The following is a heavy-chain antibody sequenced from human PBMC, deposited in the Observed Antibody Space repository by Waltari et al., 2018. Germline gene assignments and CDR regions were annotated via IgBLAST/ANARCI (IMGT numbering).Heavy chain of an antibody. CDR1: GGSITSYF. D-gene: IGHD2-21*02. J-gene: IGHJ5*02. Sequence: QVELQESGPGLLRPSETLSLPCVASGGSITSYFWHWVRQPPGKGLEWIGYIYYNGDTNYNPSLESRVTISVDTSKNQFSLKLNSVTAADTAVYYCAREIYGGNSRPLGSWGQGTLVTVSS. CDR3: AREIYGGNSRPLGS. V-gene: IGHV4-59*01. CDR2: IYYNGDT.